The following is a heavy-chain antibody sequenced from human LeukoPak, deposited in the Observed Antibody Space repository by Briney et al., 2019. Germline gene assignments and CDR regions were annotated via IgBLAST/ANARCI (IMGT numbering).Heavy chain of an antibody. J-gene: IGHJ5*02. Sequence: SETLSLTCTVSGGSISSYYWSWIRQPPGRGLEWIGYIYYSGSTNYNPSLKGRVTISVDTSKNQFSLKLSSVTAADTAVYYCAREEAAAGGNWFDPWGQGTLVTVSS. D-gene: IGHD6-13*01. CDR1: GGSISSYY. CDR3: AREEAAAGGNWFDP. CDR2: IYYSGST. V-gene: IGHV4-59*01.